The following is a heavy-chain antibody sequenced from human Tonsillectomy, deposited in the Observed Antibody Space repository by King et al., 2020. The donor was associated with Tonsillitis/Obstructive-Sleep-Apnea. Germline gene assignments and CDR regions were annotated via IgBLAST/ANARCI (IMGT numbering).Heavy chain of an antibody. J-gene: IGHJ6*03. V-gene: IGHV1-18*01. D-gene: IGHD2-2*01. CDR2: ISAYNGNT. CDR3: ARGAGPAAMGYYYYYMDV. Sequence: QLVQSGAEVKKPGASVKVSCKASGYTFTSYGFSWVRQAPGQGLEWMGWISAYNGNTNYAQNLQGRVTMTTDTSTSTAYMGLRSLRSDDTAVYYCARGAGPAAMGYYYYYMDVWGKGTTVTVSS. CDR1: GYTFTSYG.